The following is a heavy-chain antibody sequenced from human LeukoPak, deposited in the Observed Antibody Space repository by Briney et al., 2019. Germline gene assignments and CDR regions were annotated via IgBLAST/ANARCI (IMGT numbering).Heavy chain of an antibody. CDR2: IYSSGST. V-gene: IGHV4-61*02. Sequence: SETLSLTCSVSGGSINSVSYYWSWVRQPAGEGLEWIGRIYSSGSTNYNPSLKSRVTISVDTSKNQFSLKLSSVTAADTAVYYCARLYYALRYFDLWGRGTLVTVPS. CDR3: ARLYYALRYFDL. CDR1: GGSINSVSYY. J-gene: IGHJ2*01. D-gene: IGHD2-2*02.